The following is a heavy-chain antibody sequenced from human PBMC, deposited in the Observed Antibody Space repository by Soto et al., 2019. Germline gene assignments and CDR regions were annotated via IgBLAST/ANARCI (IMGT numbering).Heavy chain of an antibody. V-gene: IGHV4-34*01. CDR2: INHSGST. D-gene: IGHD2-15*01. CDR1: GGSFSGYY. CDR3: ARGGKGYCSGGSCYWVGFNYYYMDV. J-gene: IGHJ6*03. Sequence: SETLSLTCAVYGGSFSGYYWSWIRQPPGKGLEWIGEINHSGSTNYNPSLKSRVTISVDTSKNQFSLKLSSVTAADTAVYYCARGGKGYCSGGSCYWVGFNYYYMDVWGKGTTVTVSS.